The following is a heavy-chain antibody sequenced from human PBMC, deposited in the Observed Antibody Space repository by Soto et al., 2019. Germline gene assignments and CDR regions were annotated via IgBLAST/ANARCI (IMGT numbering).Heavy chain of an antibody. V-gene: IGHV1-69*13. Sequence: SVKVSCKASGDTFNTFAISWVRQAPGQGLQWMGGIIPIFGTPDYAQHFPGRVTISADESTNTAYLELSSLRSEDTAVYYCARSPGIAGTRASQYAMDVWGQGTTVTVSS. D-gene: IGHD1-20*01. CDR1: GDTFNTFA. J-gene: IGHJ6*02. CDR2: IIPIFGTP. CDR3: ARSPGIAGTRASQYAMDV.